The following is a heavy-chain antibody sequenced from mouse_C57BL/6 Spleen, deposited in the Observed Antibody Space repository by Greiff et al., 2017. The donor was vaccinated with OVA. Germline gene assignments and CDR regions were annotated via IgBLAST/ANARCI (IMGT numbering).Heavy chain of an antibody. J-gene: IGHJ1*03. CDR1: GFTFSDYY. V-gene: IGHV5-16*01. Sequence: EVQVVESEGGLVQPGSSMKLSCTASGFTFSDYYMAWVRQVPEKGLEWVANINYDGSSTYYLDSLKSRFIISRDNAKNILYLQMSSLKSEDTATYYCARVHYYYGSSPDWYFDVWGTGTTVTVSS. CDR2: INYDGSST. CDR3: ARVHYYYGSSPDWYFDV. D-gene: IGHD1-1*01.